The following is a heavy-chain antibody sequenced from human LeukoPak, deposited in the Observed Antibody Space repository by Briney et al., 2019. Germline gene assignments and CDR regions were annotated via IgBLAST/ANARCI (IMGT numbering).Heavy chain of an antibody. D-gene: IGHD6-13*01. CDR2: IWYDGSNK. CDR3: ARDGGTGIAAAGTRQDYFDY. Sequence: GRSLRLSCAASGFTFSSYGMHWVRQAPGKGLEWVAVIWYDGSNKYYADSVKGRFTISRDNSKNTLYLQMNSLRAEDTAVYYCARDGGTGIAAAGTRQDYFDYWGQGTLVTVSS. CDR1: GFTFSSYG. J-gene: IGHJ4*02. V-gene: IGHV3-33*01.